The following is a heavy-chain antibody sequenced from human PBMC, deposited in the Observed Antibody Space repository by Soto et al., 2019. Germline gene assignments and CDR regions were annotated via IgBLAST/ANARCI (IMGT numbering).Heavy chain of an antibody. CDR1: GFSLSTYDMG. CDR3: AHAGDYDLLTFDH. V-gene: IGHV2-5*02. CDR2: IYWDDDK. J-gene: IGHJ4*02. D-gene: IGHD4-17*01. Sequence: SGPTLVNPTQTLTLTCDFSGFSLSTYDMGVAWIRQPPGKALEWLALIYWDDDKRYSPSLKDRLAISKDTSSNQVVLTITNMDPGDTATYFCAHAGDYDLLTFDHWGPGTLVTVSS.